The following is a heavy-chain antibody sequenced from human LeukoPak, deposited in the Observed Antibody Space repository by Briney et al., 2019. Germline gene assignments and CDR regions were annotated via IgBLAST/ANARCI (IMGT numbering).Heavy chain of an antibody. V-gene: IGHV1-18*01. CDR3: ARGRAKRYFVGRYYYMDV. CDR2: ISAYNGNT. CDR1: GYTFTSYG. D-gene: IGHD3-9*01. J-gene: IGHJ6*03. Sequence: GASVKVSCKASGYTFTSYGISWVRQAPGQGLEWMGWISAYNGNTNYAQKLQGRVTMTSNTSISTAYMELSSLRSEDTAVYYCARGRAKRYFVGRYYYMDVWGKGTTVTISS.